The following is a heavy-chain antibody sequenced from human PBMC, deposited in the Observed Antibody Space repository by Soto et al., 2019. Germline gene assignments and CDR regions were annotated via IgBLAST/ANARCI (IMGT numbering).Heavy chain of an antibody. D-gene: IGHD3-10*01. CDR2: IYSGGST. J-gene: IGHJ4*02. CDR3: ARVSRARYGSGSYYVDY. V-gene: IGHV3-53*04. CDR1: GFTVSSDY. Sequence: HPAWSLRLSCAASGFTVSSDYMSWVRQAPGKGLEWVSVIYSGGSTYYADSVKGRFTISRHNSKNTLYLQMNSLRAEDTAVYYCARVSRARYGSGSYYVDYWGQGTLVTVSS.